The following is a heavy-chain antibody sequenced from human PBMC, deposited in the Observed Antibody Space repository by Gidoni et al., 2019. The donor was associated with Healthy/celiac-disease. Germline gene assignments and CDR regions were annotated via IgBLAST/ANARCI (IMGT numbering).Heavy chain of an antibody. J-gene: IGHJ4*02. CDR2: IKSKTDGGTT. CDR3: TTDLGPYFDY. D-gene: IGHD3-16*01. CDR1: GFTFSNAW. V-gene: IGHV3-15*01. Sequence: EVQLVESGGGLVTPGGSLRLSCAASGFTFSNAWMSWVRQAPGKGLEWVGSIKSKTDGGTTDYAAPVKGRFTISRDDSKNTLYLQMNSLKTEDTAVYYCTTDLGPYFDYWGQGTLVTVSS.